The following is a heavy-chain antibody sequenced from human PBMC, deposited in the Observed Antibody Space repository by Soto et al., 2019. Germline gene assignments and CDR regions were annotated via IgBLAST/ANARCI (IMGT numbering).Heavy chain of an antibody. Sequence: EVQLLAAGGGLVQPGGSLRLSCAASGFTFSSYAMSWVRKAPGNGLEWVSAISGSGGSTYYADSVKGRFTISRDNSKNTLYLQMNSLRAEDTAVYYCAKGGGNSPNWFDPWGQGTLVTVSS. CDR2: ISGSGGST. J-gene: IGHJ5*02. CDR3: AKGGGNSPNWFDP. D-gene: IGHD2-21*02. V-gene: IGHV3-23*01. CDR1: GFTFSSYA.